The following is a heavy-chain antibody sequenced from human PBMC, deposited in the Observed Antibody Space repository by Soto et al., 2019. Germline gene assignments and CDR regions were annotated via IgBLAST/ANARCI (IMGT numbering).Heavy chain of an antibody. J-gene: IGHJ6*02. CDR1: GGTFSSYA. Sequence: QVQLVQSGAEVKKPGSSVKVSCKASGGTFSSYAISWVRQAPGQGLEWMGGIIPIFGTANYAQKFQGRVTITADESTSTAYMELSSLRSEDTAVYYCASGHGIQLWSEDYYYYGMDVWGQVTTVTVSS. D-gene: IGHD5-18*01. V-gene: IGHV1-69*01. CDR3: ASGHGIQLWSEDYYYYGMDV. CDR2: IIPIFGTA.